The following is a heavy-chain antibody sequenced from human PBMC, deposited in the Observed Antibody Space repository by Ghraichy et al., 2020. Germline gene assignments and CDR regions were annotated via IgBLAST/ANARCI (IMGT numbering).Heavy chain of an antibody. J-gene: IGHJ3*02. V-gene: IGHV1-69*13. CDR2: IIPIFGTA. CDR3: ARELYSGSYYGAFDI. Sequence: SVKVSCKASGGTFSSYAISWVRQAPGQGLEWMGGIIPIFGTANYAQKFQGRVTITADESTSTAYMELSSLRSEDTAVYYCARELYSGSYYGAFDIWGQGTMVTVSS. D-gene: IGHD1-26*01. CDR1: GGTFSSYA.